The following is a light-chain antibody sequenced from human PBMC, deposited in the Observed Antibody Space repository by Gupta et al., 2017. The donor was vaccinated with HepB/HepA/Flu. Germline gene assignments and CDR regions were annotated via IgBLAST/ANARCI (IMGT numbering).Light chain of an antibody. J-gene: IGLJ1*01. CDR3: CSYAGSSTFV. Sequence: QPALTQPAPVSGSPGQSITISCPGTSSDVGRYNLVSWYQQHPGKAPKFLIYEVSKGPSGVSNRFSGSKSGNTASLTISGLQAEDEADYYCCSYAGSSTFVFGTGTTVTVL. CDR1: SSDVGRYNL. CDR2: EVS. V-gene: IGLV2-23*02.